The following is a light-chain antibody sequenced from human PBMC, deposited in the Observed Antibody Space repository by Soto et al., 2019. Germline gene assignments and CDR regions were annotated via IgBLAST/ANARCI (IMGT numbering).Light chain of an antibody. CDR3: QQCNNWPIT. CDR1: QSVNSN. V-gene: IGKV3-15*01. Sequence: EIVMTQSPATLSVSPGERVTLSCRASQSVNSNLAWYQQKPGQAPRLLIYGASTRATGIPARFSGSGSGTEFTLTISSLQSEDFAVYYCQQCNNWPITFGQGTRLEIK. CDR2: GAS. J-gene: IGKJ5*01.